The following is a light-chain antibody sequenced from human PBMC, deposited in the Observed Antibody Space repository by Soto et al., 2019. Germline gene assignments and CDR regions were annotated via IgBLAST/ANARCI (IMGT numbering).Light chain of an antibody. CDR3: QQSYNTPYT. J-gene: IGKJ2*01. CDR2: DAS. Sequence: DIQMTQSPSSLSASVGDGVTITCRASQSINTYLNWYQHKPGKAPKLLICDASSLQSGVPSNFSGSGSGTDFTLTIRSLQPEDFATYYCQQSYNTPYTFGQGTKVEIK. CDR1: QSINTY. V-gene: IGKV1-39*01.